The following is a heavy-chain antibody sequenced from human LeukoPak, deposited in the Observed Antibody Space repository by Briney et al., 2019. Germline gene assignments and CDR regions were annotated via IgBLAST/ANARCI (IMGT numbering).Heavy chain of an antibody. V-gene: IGHV4-59*01. CDR1: GGSISSYY. J-gene: IGHJ4*02. Sequence: PSETLSLTCTVSGGSISSYYWSWIRQPPGRGLEWIGYIYYSGSTNYNPSLKSRVTISVDTSKNQFSLKLSSVTAADTAVYYCARDGYSGSDALWGQGTLVTVSS. CDR2: IYYSGST. D-gene: IGHD5-12*01. CDR3: ARDGYSGSDAL.